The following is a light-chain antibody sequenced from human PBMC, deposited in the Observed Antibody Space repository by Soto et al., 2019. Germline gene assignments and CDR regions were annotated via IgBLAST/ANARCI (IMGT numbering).Light chain of an antibody. V-gene: IGLV2-14*01. J-gene: IGLJ3*02. CDR1: SSDVGAYNY. CDR3: SSYTTSSTWV. Sequence: QSVLTQPASVSGSPGQSITISCTGTSSDVGAYNYVSWYRQHPGKGPELIIYKVTDRPSGVSSRFSGSKSGNTASLTISGLQAEDEPDYYCSSYTTSSTWVFGGGTQLTVL. CDR2: KVT.